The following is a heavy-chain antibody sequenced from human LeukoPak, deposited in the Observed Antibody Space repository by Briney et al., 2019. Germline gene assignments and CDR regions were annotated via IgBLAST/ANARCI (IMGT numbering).Heavy chain of an antibody. CDR2: IYHSGST. V-gene: IGHV4-4*02. Sequence: SETLSLTCAVSGGSISSSNWWSWVRQPPGKGLEWIGEIYHSGSTNYNPSLKSRVTISVDKSKNQFSLKLSSVTAADTAVYYCARDHSGSYAAFDTWGQGTMVTVSS. J-gene: IGHJ3*02. CDR3: ARDHSGSYAAFDT. D-gene: IGHD1-26*01. CDR1: GGSISSSNW.